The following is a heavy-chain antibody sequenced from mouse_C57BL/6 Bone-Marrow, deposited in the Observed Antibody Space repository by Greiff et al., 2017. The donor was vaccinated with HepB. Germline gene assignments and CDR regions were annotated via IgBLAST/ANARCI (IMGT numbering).Heavy chain of an antibody. D-gene: IGHD1-1*01. V-gene: IGHV1-81*01. CDR1: GYTFTSYG. CDR2: IYPRSGNT. J-gene: IGHJ2*01. CDR3: ARGATTVVVDY. Sequence: VKLKQSGAELARPGASVKLSCKASGYTFTSYGISWVKQRTGQGLEWIGEIYPRSGNTYYNEKFKGKATLTADKSSSTAYMELRSLTSEDSAVYFCARGATTVVVDYWGQGTTLTVSS.